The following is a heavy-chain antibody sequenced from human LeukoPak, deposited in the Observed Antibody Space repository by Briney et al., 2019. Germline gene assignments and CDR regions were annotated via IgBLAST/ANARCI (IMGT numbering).Heavy chain of an antibody. Sequence: GGSLRLSCAASGFSYSTYEMNWVRQAPGKGLEWVSYISSSGSTIYYADSVKGRFTISRDTSKNTLFLQMNSLRVEDTAVYYCAKDNPVLDSWGQGTLVTVSS. CDR1: GFSYSTYE. D-gene: IGHD2-15*01. V-gene: IGHV3-48*03. CDR3: AKDNPVLDS. J-gene: IGHJ4*02. CDR2: ISSSGSTI.